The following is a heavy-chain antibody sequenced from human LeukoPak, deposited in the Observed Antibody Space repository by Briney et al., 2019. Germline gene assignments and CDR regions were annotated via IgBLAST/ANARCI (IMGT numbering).Heavy chain of an antibody. CDR1: GGSISSYY. J-gene: IGHJ6*03. V-gene: IGHV4-59*01. CDR2: IYYSGST. D-gene: IGHD2-2*01. CDR3: ARGDKFHCSSTSCYALYYMDV. Sequence: SETLSLTCTVSGGSISSYYWSWIRQPPGKGLEWIGYIYYSGSTSYNPSLKSRVTISVDTSKNQFSLKLSSVTAADTAVYYCARGDKFHCSSTSCYALYYMDVWGKGTTVTISS.